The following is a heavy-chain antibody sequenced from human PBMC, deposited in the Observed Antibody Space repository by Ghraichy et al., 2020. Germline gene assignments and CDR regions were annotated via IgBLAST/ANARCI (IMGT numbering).Heavy chain of an antibody. D-gene: IGHD5-18*01. CDR1: GGSISSSNYY. Sequence: SQTLSLTCTVSGGSISSSNYYWGWIRQPPGKGLEWIGSIYYSGSTYYNPSLKSRVTISVDTSKNQFSLKLSSVTASDTAVYYCARHGASSGYSYGYWYFDLWGRGTLVTVSS. CDR2: IYYSGST. CDR3: ARHGASSGYSYGYWYFDL. J-gene: IGHJ2*01. V-gene: IGHV4-39*01.